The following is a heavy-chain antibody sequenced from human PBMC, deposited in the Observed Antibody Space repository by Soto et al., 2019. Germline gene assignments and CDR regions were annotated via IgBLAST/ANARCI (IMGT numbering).Heavy chain of an antibody. CDR1: GGSFSGYY. V-gene: IGHV4-34*01. J-gene: IGHJ4*02. Sequence: PSETLSLTCAVYGGSFSGYYWNWIRQPPGKGLEWIGEIDHSGYTNYNPSLESRVTISVDRSRNQFSLRLTSLTAADTAVYYCARVRTGYFDYWGRGALVTVSS. CDR2: IDHSGYT. CDR3: ARVRTGYFDY. D-gene: IGHD3-9*01.